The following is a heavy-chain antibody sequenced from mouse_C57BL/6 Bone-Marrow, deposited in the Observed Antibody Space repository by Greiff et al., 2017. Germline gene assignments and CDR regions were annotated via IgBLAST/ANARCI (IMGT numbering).Heavy chain of an antibody. CDR3: ASGDYSNYVAMDY. J-gene: IGHJ4*01. D-gene: IGHD2-5*01. Sequence: VQLQQSGPELVKPGASVKLSCKASGYTFTDYYMNWVKQSHGKSLEWIGDINPNNGGTSYNQKFKGKATLTVDKSSSTAYMELRSLTSEDSAVYYCASGDYSNYVAMDYWGQGTSVTVSS. CDR2: INPNNGGT. V-gene: IGHV1-26*01. CDR1: GYTFTDYY.